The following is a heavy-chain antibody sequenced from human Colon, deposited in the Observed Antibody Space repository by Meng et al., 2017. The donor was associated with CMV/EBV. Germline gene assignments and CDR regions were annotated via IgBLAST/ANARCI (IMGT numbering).Heavy chain of an antibody. CDR2: IYSDGTT. CDR1: GGSINNYF. Sequence: GPGPVKPSETLPSPRTLFGGSINNYFWNWIRQPAGKGLEWIGRIYSDGTTNYNPSLRSRVSMSVDTSKNQFSLKLTSATAADTAVYYCARDWGYCSGDTCHSHFDYWGQGTLVTVSS. CDR3: ARDWGYCSGDTCHSHFDY. V-gene: IGHV4-4*07. J-gene: IGHJ4*02. D-gene: IGHD2-15*01.